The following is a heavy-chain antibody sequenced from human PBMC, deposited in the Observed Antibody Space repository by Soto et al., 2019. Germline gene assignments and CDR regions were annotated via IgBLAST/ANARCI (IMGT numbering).Heavy chain of an antibody. D-gene: IGHD3-16*01. CDR1: GFTFSTYW. Sequence: GGSLRLSCAASGFTFSTYWMHWVRQAPGKGLVWVSRLDNDGTNTRYADSVKGRFTVSRDNGKNTVYLQMDSLRAEDTAVYYCARDGGTYFDYWGQGTLVTVSS. CDR3: ARDGGTYFDY. J-gene: IGHJ4*02. CDR2: LDNDGTNT. V-gene: IGHV3-74*01.